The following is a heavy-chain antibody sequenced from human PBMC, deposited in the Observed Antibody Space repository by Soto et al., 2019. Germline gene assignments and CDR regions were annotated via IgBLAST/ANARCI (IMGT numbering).Heavy chain of an antibody. CDR3: AKGPGYCSGGSCYSSYYYGMDV. J-gene: IGHJ6*02. CDR1: GFTFSSYA. D-gene: IGHD2-15*01. Sequence: GGSLRLSCAASGFTFSSYAMSWVRQAPGKGLEWVSAISGSGGSTYYADSVKGRFTISRDNSNNMLYLQMNSLRAEDTAIYYCAKGPGYCSGGSCYSSYYYGMDVWGQGTTVTVSS. CDR2: ISGSGGST. V-gene: IGHV3-23*01.